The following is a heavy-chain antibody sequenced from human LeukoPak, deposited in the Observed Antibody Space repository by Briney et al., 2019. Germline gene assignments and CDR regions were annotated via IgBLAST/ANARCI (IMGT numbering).Heavy chain of an antibody. Sequence: GGSLRLSCSTSGFTFSNFVMQWVRQTPGKGLEYVSVISTDGSQYYPDSVKGRFTIFRDNSKNTLYLQMNSLRPEDTAIYYCAKNDGNIWQPHSWGQGTLVTVSS. CDR3: AKNDGNIWQPHS. CDR2: ISTDGSQ. V-gene: IGHV3-64D*06. CDR1: GFTFSNFV. J-gene: IGHJ4*02.